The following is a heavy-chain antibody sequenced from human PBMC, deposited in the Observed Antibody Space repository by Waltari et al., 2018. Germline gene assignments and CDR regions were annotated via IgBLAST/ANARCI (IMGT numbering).Heavy chain of an antibody. CDR2: ISGSGVST. D-gene: IGHD6-19*01. J-gene: IGHJ4*02. V-gene: IGHV3-23*01. CDR3: ATVPGFLAVAGVGY. CDR1: GFAFSSYA. Sequence: EVQLLESGGGLVQPGGSLRLSCAASGFAFSSYAMSWVRQAPGKGVEWVSAISGSGVSTYYADAVKGRLTISRDNSKNTVYLQMNSLRAEDTAVYYCATVPGFLAVAGVGYWGQGPLVTVSS.